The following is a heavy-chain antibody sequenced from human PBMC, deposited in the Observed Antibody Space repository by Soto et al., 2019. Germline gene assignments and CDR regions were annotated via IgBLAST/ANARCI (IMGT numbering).Heavy chain of an antibody. V-gene: IGHV1-69*06. Sequence: QVQLVQSGAEVKKPGSSVKVSCKASGGTFSSYAISWVRQAPGQGLEWMGGIIPIFGTANYAQKFQGRVTITADKSTSTAYMELSSLRSEDTAVYYCARGDCSSTSCSGRHYYYYGMDVWCQGTTVTVSS. CDR2: IIPIFGTA. D-gene: IGHD2-2*01. CDR3: ARGDCSSTSCSGRHYYYYGMDV. J-gene: IGHJ6*02. CDR1: GGTFSSYA.